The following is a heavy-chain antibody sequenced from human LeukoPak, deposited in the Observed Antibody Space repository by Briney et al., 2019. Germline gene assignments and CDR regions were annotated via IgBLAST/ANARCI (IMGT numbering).Heavy chain of an antibody. J-gene: IGHJ4*02. CDR2: ISTYNGNT. D-gene: IGHD3-3*01. V-gene: IGHV1-18*01. CDR1: GYTFISYG. Sequence: ASVKVSCKASGYTFISYGISWVRQAPGQGPEWMGWISTYNGNTMYAQKFQGRLTMTTDTSTSTASMELRSLRSDDTAVYYCARQGITGGFFGVVIAGHFDYWGQGTLVTVSS. CDR3: ARQGITGGFFGVVIAGHFDY.